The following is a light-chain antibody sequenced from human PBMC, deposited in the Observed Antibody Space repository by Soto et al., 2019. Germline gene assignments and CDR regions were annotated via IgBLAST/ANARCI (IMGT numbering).Light chain of an antibody. CDR2: WAS. V-gene: IGKV4-1*01. J-gene: IGKJ1*01. CDR3: QQYYTTPWT. Sequence: DIVMTQSPDSLAVSLGERATINCKSSQSVLNSFNNKNYLAWNQQKPGQPPQLLIYWASTRESGVPDRFSGSGSGTDFTLTISSLQAEDVAVYYCQQYYTTPWTFGQGTKVEIK. CDR1: QSVLNSFNNKNY.